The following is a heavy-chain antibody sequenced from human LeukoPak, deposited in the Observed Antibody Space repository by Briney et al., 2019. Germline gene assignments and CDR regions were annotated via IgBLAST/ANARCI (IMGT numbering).Heavy chain of an antibody. V-gene: IGHV3-66*01. CDR3: ASGYPYDILTGYYSPSDAFDI. J-gene: IGHJ3*02. Sequence: GGSLRLSCAASGFTVSSNYMSWVRQAPGKGLEWVSVIYSGGSTYYADSVKGRFTISRDNSKNTLYLQMNSLRAEDTAVYYCASGYPYDILTGYYSPSDAFDIWGQGTMVTVSS. D-gene: IGHD3-9*01. CDR2: IYSGGST. CDR1: GFTVSSNY.